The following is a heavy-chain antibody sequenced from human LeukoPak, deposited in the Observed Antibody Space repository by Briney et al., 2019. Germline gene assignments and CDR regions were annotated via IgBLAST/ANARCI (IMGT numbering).Heavy chain of an antibody. CDR3: ARVYYDSSGYYWDY. J-gene: IGHJ4*02. V-gene: IGHV4-59*08. D-gene: IGHD3-22*01. Sequence: GWKRSNSRCSMWQQTEKGLKWIGYIYYSGSTNYNPSLKSRVTISVATSKNQFSLKLSSVTAADTAVYYCARVYYDSSGYYWDYWGQGTLVTVSS. CDR2: IYYSGST. CDR1: GWKRSNS.